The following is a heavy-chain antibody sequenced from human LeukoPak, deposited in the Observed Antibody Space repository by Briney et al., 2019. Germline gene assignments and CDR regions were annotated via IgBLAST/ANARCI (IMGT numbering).Heavy chain of an antibody. CDR2: IRYDGSNK. CDR3: AKAPYSSSWYADY. D-gene: IGHD6-13*01. Sequence: PGGSLRLSCAASGFTFSSYGMHWVRQAPGKGLEWVAFIRYDGSNKYYADSVKGRFTISRDNSKNTLYLQMNSLRAEDTAVYYCAKAPYSSSWYADYWGQGTLVTVSS. V-gene: IGHV3-30*02. J-gene: IGHJ4*02. CDR1: GFTFSSYG.